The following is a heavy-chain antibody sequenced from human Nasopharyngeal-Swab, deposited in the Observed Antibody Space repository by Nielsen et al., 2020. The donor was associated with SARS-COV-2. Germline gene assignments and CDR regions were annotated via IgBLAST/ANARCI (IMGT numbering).Heavy chain of an antibody. J-gene: IGHJ3*02. D-gene: IGHD5-18*01. CDR3: ARDRGYSYGYDAFDI. V-gene: IGHV3-48*02. CDR2: ISSGSSII. Sequence: WIRQPPGKGLEWVSYISSGSSIIYYADSVKGRFTISRDNAKNSLYLQMNSLRDEDTAVYYCARDRGYSYGYDAFDIWGQGTIVTVSS.